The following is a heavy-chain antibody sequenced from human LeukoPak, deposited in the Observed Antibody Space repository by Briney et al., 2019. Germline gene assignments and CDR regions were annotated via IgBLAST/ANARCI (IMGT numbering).Heavy chain of an antibody. CDR3: ARVGHAGYYDSSGLEAAFDI. V-gene: IGHV1-18*01. CDR1: GYTFTSYG. CDR2: ISAYNGNT. Sequence: VASVKVSCKASGYTFTSYGISWVRQAPGQGLEWMGWISAYNGNTNYAQKLQGRVTMTTDTSTSTAYMELRSLRSDDTAVYYCARVGHAGYYDSSGLEAAFDIWGQGTMVTVSS. J-gene: IGHJ3*02. D-gene: IGHD3-22*01.